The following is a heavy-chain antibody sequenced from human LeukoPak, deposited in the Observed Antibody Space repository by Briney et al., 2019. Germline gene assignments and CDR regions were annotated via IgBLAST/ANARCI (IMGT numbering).Heavy chain of an antibody. J-gene: IGHJ5*02. Sequence: PGGSLRLSCTASGFTFNDYYMSWIRQAPGKGPEWLSYISGSENTIYYADSVRGRFTISRDNAKNSLSLQMNSLRAEDTALYYCAGYDTSGYYPDLWGQGTLLTVSS. V-gene: IGHV3-11*01. CDR2: ISGSENTI. D-gene: IGHD3-22*01. CDR1: GFTFNDYY. CDR3: AGYDTSGYYPDL.